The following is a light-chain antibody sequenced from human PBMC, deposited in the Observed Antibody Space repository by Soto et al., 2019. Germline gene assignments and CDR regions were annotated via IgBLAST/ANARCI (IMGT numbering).Light chain of an antibody. Sequence: DIQMTQSPSTLSASVGDRVTITCRASQSISSWLAWYQQKPGKAPKLLIYKASSLESGVPSRFSGSGSGTEFPLTISSLQPDDFATYYCQHYNSYSTFGQGTKVEIK. CDR3: QHYNSYST. CDR2: KAS. CDR1: QSISSW. V-gene: IGKV1-5*03. J-gene: IGKJ1*01.